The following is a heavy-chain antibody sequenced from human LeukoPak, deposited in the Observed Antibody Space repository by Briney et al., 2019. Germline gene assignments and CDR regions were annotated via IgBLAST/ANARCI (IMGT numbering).Heavy chain of an antibody. CDR2: ITASGANT. J-gene: IGHJ4*02. CDR1: GSGFTFGNFA. V-gene: IGHV3-23*01. Sequence: GGSLRLSCEVSGSGFTFGNFAMSWVRQAPGKGLEWISAITASGANTYYADSVKGRFTLSRDNSENTVYLQMNSLRADDSAVYYCAKCLVPPAAIKPLDSWGQGTLVTVSS. D-gene: IGHD2-2*01. CDR3: AKCLVPPAAIKPLDS.